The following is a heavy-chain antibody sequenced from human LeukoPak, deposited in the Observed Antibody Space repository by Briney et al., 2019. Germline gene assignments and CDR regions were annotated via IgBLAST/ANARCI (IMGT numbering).Heavy chain of an antibody. D-gene: IGHD5-18*01. Sequence: ASVKVSCKASGYTFTSYYMHWVRQAPGQGLDWMGMINPSGGGTSYAQKFQGRVTMTRDTSTSTVYMELSSLRSEDTAVYYCAGFGPLSTWIQLVPFEYWGQGTLVTVSS. CDR3: AGFGPLSTWIQLVPFEY. J-gene: IGHJ4*02. CDR2: INPSGGGT. V-gene: IGHV1-46*01. CDR1: GYTFTSYY.